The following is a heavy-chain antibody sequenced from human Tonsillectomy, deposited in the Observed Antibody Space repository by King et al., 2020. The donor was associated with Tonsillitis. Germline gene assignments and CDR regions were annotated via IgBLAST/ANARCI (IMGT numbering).Heavy chain of an antibody. CDR2: ISYDGSNK. Sequence: VQLVESGGGVVQPGRSLRLSCSASGITFSSYGMHWVRQAPGKGLEWVAFISYDGSNKYYADSVKARFTISRDNPKNTLDLQMNSLRAEDTAVYYCAKDPDSSGFAGGGQGTLVTVSS. J-gene: IGHJ4*02. CDR1: GITFSSYG. D-gene: IGHD3-22*01. V-gene: IGHV3-30*18. CDR3: AKDPDSSGFAG.